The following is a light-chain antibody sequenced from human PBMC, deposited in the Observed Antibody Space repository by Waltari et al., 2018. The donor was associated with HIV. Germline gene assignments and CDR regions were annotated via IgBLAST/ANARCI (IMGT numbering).Light chain of an antibody. J-gene: IGKJ4*01. V-gene: IGKV3-15*01. Sequence: ETVMTQSPATLSVSPGEGVTLSCRASQSLTTPLAWYQQKPGQPPRLLIYDISMRATGIPVRFSGSGSGTDFTLAITSLQSEDFAVYYCQQYGSWPLTFGGGTKVEIK. CDR2: DIS. CDR3: QQYGSWPLT. CDR1: QSLTTP.